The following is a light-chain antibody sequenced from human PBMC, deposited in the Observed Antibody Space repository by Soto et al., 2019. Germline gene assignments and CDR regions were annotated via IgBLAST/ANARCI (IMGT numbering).Light chain of an antibody. V-gene: IGKV3-20*01. CDR2: GSS. J-gene: IGKJ4*01. CDR1: QSVTSNF. CDR3: EQYGTSALT. Sequence: IVLTQSPGTLSLSPGEIATLSCRASQSVTSNFVAWYQQKPGQAPRLLISGSSSRAPGIPDRFSGSGSGTDFTLTVSRLQPEDFAVYYCEQYGTSALTFGGGTKVEIK.